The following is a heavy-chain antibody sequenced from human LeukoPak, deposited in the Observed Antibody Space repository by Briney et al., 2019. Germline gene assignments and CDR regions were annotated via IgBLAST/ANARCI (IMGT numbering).Heavy chain of an antibody. CDR3: ARAMMVVSNLWGVFDY. CDR2: ISGSGGST. J-gene: IGHJ4*02. D-gene: IGHD3-22*01. CDR1: GFTFSNYA. Sequence: GGSLRLSCAASGFTFSNYAMSWVRQAPGKGLEWVSGISGSGGSTYYADSVKGRLTISRDNSKNKMYLQMNSLRAEDTAIYYCARAMMVVSNLWGVFDYWGQGTLVTVSS. V-gene: IGHV3-23*01.